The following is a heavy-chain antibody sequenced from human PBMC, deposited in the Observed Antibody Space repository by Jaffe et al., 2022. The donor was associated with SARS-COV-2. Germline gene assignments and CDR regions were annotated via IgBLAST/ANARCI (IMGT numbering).Heavy chain of an antibody. CDR3: AREAF. J-gene: IGHJ4*02. CDR1: GYTFTTYA. V-gene: IGHV1-3*01. Sequence: QVQLVQSGAEVKKAGASVKVSCKASGYTFTTYAMHWVRQAPGQRLEWMGWINAANGNTKYSQKFQGRVTITRDTSASTAYMELSSLRSEDTAVYYCAREAFWGQGTLVTVSS. CDR2: INAANGNT.